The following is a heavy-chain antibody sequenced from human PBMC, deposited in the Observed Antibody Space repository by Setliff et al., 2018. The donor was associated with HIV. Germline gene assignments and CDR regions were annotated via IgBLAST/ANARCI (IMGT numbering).Heavy chain of an antibody. CDR2: ISAYNGNT. V-gene: IGHV1-18*01. D-gene: IGHD5-12*01. CDR1: GYTFTSYG. Sequence: ASVKVFCKASGYTFTSYGISWVRQAPGQGLEWMGWISAYNGNTNYAQKLQGRVTMTTDTSTSTAYMELRSLRSDDTAVYYCARDPGRDGYNLGAFDIWGQGTMVTVSS. CDR3: ARDPGRDGYNLGAFDI. J-gene: IGHJ3*02.